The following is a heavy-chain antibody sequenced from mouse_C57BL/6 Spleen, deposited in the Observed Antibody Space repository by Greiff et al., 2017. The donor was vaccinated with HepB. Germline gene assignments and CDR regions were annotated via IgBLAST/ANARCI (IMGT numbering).Heavy chain of an antibody. V-gene: IGHV1-53*01. J-gene: IGHJ1*03. CDR3: AKSFNYYGSSPSYWYFDV. D-gene: IGHD1-1*01. CDR1: GYTFTSYW. CDR2: INPSNGGT. Sequence: QVQLQQPGTALVKPGASVKLSCKASGYTFTSYWMHWVKQRPGQGLEWIGNINPSNGGTNYNEKFKSKATLTVDKSSSTAYMQLSSLTSEDSAVYYCAKSFNYYGSSPSYWYFDVWGTGTTVTVSS.